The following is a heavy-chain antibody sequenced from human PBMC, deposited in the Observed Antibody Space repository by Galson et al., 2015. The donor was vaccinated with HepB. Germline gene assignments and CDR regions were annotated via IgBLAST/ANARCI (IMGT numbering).Heavy chain of an antibody. J-gene: IGHJ2*01. CDR3: ARSGGYDFWSGYQDWYFDL. V-gene: IGHV1-3*01. D-gene: IGHD3-3*01. CDR2: INAGNGNT. Sequence: SVKVSCKASGYTFTSYAMHWVRQAPGQRLEWMGWINAGNGNTKYSQKFQGRVTITRDTSASTAYMELSSLRSEDTAVYYCARSGGYDFWSGYQDWYFDLWGRGTLVTVSS. CDR1: GYTFTSYA.